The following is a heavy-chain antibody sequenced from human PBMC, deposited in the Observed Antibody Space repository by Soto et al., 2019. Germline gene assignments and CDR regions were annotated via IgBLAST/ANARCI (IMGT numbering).Heavy chain of an antibody. CDR2: IYPGDFDT. V-gene: IGHV5-51*01. Sequence: GESLKISCKGSGYSFTSYWIGWVRQMPGKGLEWMGIIYPGDFDTRYSPSFQGQVTISADKSISTAYLQWSSLKASDTAMYYCARRVVAARPAHYYYYMDVWGKGTTVTVSS. CDR1: GYSFTSYW. D-gene: IGHD6-6*01. CDR3: ARRVVAARPAHYYYYMDV. J-gene: IGHJ6*03.